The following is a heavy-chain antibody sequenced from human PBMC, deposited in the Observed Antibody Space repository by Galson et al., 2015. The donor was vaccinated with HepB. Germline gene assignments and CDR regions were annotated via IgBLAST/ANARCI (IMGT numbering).Heavy chain of an antibody. D-gene: IGHD2-2*01. Sequence: TLSLTCTVSGGSISSGSYYWSWIRQPAGKGLEWIGRIYTSGSTNYNPSLKSRVTMSVDTSKNQFSLKLSSVTAADTAVYYCARECRPGYCSSTSWHFDYWGQGTLVTVSS. J-gene: IGHJ4*02. CDR3: ARECRPGYCSSTSWHFDY. CDR2: IYTSGST. V-gene: IGHV4-61*02. CDR1: GGSISSGSYY.